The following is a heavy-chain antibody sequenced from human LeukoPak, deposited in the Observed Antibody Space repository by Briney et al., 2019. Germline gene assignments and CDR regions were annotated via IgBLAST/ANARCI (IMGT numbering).Heavy chain of an antibody. CDR1: GFTFSSYS. V-gene: IGHV3-21*01. Sequence: PGGSLRLSCAASGFTFSSYSMNWVRQAPGKGLEWVSSISSSISYIYYADSVKGRFTISRDNAKNSLYLQMNSLRAEDTAVYYCARTIAAAGEVDYWGQGTLVTVSS. D-gene: IGHD6-13*01. CDR2: ISSSISYI. CDR3: ARTIAAAGEVDY. J-gene: IGHJ4*02.